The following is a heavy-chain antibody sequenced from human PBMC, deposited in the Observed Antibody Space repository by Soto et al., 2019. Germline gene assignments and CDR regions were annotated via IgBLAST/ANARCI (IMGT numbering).Heavy chain of an antibody. J-gene: IGHJ6*02. V-gene: IGHV5-51*01. D-gene: IGHD2-15*01. CDR3: ARRGYCSGGSCYQEDYGMDV. Sequence: PGESLKISCKGSGYSFTSYWIGWVRQMPGKGLEWMGIIYPGDSDTRYSPSFQGQVTISADKSISTAYLQWSSLKALDTAMYYCARRGYCSGGSCYQEDYGMDVWGQGTTVTVSS. CDR2: IYPGDSDT. CDR1: GYSFTSYW.